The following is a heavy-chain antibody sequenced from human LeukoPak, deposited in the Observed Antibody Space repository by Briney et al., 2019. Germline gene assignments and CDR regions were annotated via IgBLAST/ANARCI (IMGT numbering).Heavy chain of an antibody. CDR1: GGSMCSFY. CDR2: FYYSGST. J-gene: IGHJ6*02. V-gene: IGHV4-59*08. CDR3: ASDYYDFWSGYYGYGMDV. D-gene: IGHD3-3*01. Sequence: SEPLSLTCTVCGGSMCSFYWRWIRRPRGGGLEWIGYFYYSGSTNCNPCVKSRVTISVDASKTQFSLKLSSVTAADTAVYYCASDYYDFWSGYYGYGMDVWGQGTTVTVSS.